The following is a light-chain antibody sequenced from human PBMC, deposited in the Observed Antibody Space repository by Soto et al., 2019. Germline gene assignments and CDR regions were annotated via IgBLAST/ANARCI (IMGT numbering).Light chain of an antibody. Sequence: EIGLTQSPVTLSLSPGERATLSCRASQSVSSNLAWYQQKPGQAPRLLIYGASTRATGIPARFSGSGSGTEFTLTISSLQSEDFAVYYCQQYNNWPRTFGQGTKVDIK. CDR1: QSVSSN. V-gene: IGKV3-15*01. CDR2: GAS. CDR3: QQYNNWPRT. J-gene: IGKJ1*01.